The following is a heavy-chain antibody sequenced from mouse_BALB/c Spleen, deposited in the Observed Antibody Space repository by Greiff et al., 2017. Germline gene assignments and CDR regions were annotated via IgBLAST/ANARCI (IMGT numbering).Heavy chain of an antibody. D-gene: IGHD2-12*01. Sequence: EVMLVESGGGLVKPGGSLKLSCAASGFTFSSYNMSWVRQTPEKRLAWVATISSGGSYTYYPDRVKGRFHISRDNAKNTLYLQLSSLKSEDTAMYYWTRGRVYERGGYYFDYWGQGTTLTVSS. CDR2: ISSGGSYT. CDR1: GFTFSSYN. J-gene: IGHJ2*01. V-gene: IGHV5-6-4*01. CDR3: TRGRVYERGGYYFDY.